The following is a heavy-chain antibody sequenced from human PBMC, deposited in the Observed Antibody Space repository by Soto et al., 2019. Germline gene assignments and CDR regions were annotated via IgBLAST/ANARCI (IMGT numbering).Heavy chain of an antibody. J-gene: IGHJ4*02. D-gene: IGHD3-22*01. CDR1: GYTFTSYG. CDR3: ARQRDYYDSSLGY. Sequence: QVQLVQSGAEVKKPGASVKVSCKASGYTFTSYGISWVRQAPGQGLEWMGWISAYNGNTHYAQKLQGRVTMTTYTSTSTASMELRSLISDDTAVYYCARQRDYYDSSLGYWGQGTLVTVSS. V-gene: IGHV1-18*01. CDR2: ISAYNGNT.